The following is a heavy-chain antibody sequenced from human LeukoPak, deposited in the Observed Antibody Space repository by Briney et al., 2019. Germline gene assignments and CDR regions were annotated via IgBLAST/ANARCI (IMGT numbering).Heavy chain of an antibody. J-gene: IGHJ4*02. Sequence: ASVNVSCKPSRYTFTDYYIHWVRQAPGQGLEWMGWINPNSGETNSAQKFQGRVTMTGDTSISTAYMELRRVTPDDPAVHYCARDRDYSNTERGFDYWGQGTLVTVSS. CDR2: INPNSGET. CDR1: RYTFTDYY. V-gene: IGHV1-2*02. CDR3: ARDRDYSNTERGFDY. D-gene: IGHD4-11*01.